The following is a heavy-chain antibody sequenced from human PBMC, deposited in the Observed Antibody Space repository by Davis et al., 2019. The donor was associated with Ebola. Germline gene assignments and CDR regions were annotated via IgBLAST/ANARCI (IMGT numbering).Heavy chain of an antibody. Sequence: GESLKISCAASGFTFSSYAMSWVRQAPGKGLEWVSSISSSSSSVYYADSVKGRFTISRDNAKNSLYLQMNSLRAEDTAVYYCAKSDRLDVWGKGTTVTVSS. V-gene: IGHV3-21*01. D-gene: IGHD1-14*01. J-gene: IGHJ6*04. CDR3: AKSDRLDV. CDR2: ISSSSSSV. CDR1: GFTFSSYA.